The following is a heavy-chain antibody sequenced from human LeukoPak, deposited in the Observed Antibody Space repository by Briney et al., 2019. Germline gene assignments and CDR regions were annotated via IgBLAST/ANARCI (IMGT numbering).Heavy chain of an antibody. V-gene: IGHV4-59*01. Sequence: SETLSLTCPVSGGSISSYYWSSIRQPPGKGLEWIGYIYYSGSTNYNPSLKGRVTISVDTSKNQFSLKLSSVTAADTAVYYCARWHYYGSGSDYINYYYYMDVWGKGTTVTVSS. CDR1: GGSISSYY. J-gene: IGHJ6*03. CDR3: ARWHYYGSGSDYINYYYYMDV. CDR2: IYYSGST. D-gene: IGHD3-10*01.